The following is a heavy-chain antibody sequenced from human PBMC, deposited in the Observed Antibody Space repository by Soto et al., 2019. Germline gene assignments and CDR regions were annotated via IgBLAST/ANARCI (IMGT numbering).Heavy chain of an antibody. CDR1: GGSISNFY. CDR3: ARQKAAGSDRGGMDV. CDR2: VHYGGST. D-gene: IGHD6-25*01. J-gene: IGHJ6*02. V-gene: IGHV4-59*08. Sequence: QVQLQESGPGLVKPSETLSLTCTVSGGSISNFYWTWIRQPPGKGLEWIGNVHYGGSTHYNPSVKARTATSADPAKNQLALTLRPGAAADTAAYYCARQKAAGSDRGGMDVWGQGTTVTVSS.